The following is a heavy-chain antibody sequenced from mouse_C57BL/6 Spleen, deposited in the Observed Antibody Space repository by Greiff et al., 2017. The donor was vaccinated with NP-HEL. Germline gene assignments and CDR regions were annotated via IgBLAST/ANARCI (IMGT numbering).Heavy chain of an antibody. D-gene: IGHD4-1*01. CDR2: INPSSGYT. CDR3: ATNWEGNYFDY. J-gene: IGHJ2*01. CDR1: GYTFTSYW. Sequence: QVHVKQSGAELAKPGASVKLSCKASGYTFTSYWMHWVKQRPGQGLEWIGYINPSSGYTKYNQKFKDKATLTADKSSSTAYMQLSSLTYEDSAVYYCATNWEGNYFDYWGQGTTLTVSS. V-gene: IGHV1-7*01.